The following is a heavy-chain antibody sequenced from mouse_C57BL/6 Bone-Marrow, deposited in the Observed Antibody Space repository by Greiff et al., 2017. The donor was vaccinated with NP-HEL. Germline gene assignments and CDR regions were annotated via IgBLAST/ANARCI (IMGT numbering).Heavy chain of an antibody. CDR3: ARRGLLLRYHYAMDY. CDR1: GFTFSSYG. Sequence: EVQLKESGGDLVKPGGSLKLSCAASGFTFSSYGMSWVRQTPDKRLEWVATISSGGSYTYYLDSVKGRFTISRDNAKNTLYLQMSSLKSEDTAMYYCARRGLLLRYHYAMDYWGQGTSVTVSS. CDR2: ISSGGSYT. D-gene: IGHD1-1*01. V-gene: IGHV5-6*01. J-gene: IGHJ4*01.